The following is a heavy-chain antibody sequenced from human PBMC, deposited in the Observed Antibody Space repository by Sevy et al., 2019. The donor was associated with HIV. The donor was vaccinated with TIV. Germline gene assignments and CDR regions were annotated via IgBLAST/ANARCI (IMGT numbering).Heavy chain of an antibody. CDR3: ARRPTDQSGSYWFDP. V-gene: IGHV3-74*01. J-gene: IGHJ5*02. CDR2: IKTDGSDT. Sequence: GGSLRLSCAASAFTFSSYWMHWVRQAPGKGLVWVSRIKTDGSDTSYADSVKGRFTISRDNTKNTLYLQMNSLRAEDTAVYYCARRPTDQSGSYWFDPWGQGTLVTVSS. CDR1: AFTFSSYW. D-gene: IGHD1-26*01.